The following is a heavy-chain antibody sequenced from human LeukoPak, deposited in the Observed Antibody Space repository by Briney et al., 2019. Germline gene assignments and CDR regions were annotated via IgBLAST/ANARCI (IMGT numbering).Heavy chain of an antibody. J-gene: IGHJ4*02. CDR3: ARGTIAARLRLDY. CDR1: GLIFRSYW. Sequence: PGGSLRLSCEVSGLIFRSYWMSWVRQAPGKGLEWVANINQEGSEKYFEDSVKGRFTISRDNAKNSLHLQMNTLRAEDTAVYYCARGTIAARLRLDYWGQGTLVTVSS. CDR2: INQEGSEK. V-gene: IGHV3-7*01. D-gene: IGHD6-6*01.